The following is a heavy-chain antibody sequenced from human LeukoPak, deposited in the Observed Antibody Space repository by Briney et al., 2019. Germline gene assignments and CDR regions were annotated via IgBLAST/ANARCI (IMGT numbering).Heavy chain of an antibody. J-gene: IGHJ6*03. CDR2: IYYSGST. Sequence: SETLSLTCTVSGGSISSYYWSWIRQPPGKGLELIGYIYYSGSTNYNPSLKSRVTISVDTSKNQFSLKLSSVTAADTAVYYCARVPLVGYCSGGSCYRSYYYYYYMDVWGKGTTVTVSS. D-gene: IGHD2-15*01. CDR1: GGSISSYY. V-gene: IGHV4-59*01. CDR3: ARVPLVGYCSGGSCYRSYYYYYYMDV.